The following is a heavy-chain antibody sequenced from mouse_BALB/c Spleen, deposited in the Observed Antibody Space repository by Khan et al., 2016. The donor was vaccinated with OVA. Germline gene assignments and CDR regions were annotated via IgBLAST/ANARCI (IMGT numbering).Heavy chain of an antibody. CDR3: VRGYYGDPFAY. CDR1: GFTFSDYY. V-gene: IGHV5-4*02. J-gene: IGHJ3*01. D-gene: IGHD2-13*01. CDR2: ISDGGSYT. Sequence: EVELVESGGGLVKPGGSLTLSCAASGFTFSDYYMYWVRQTPEKRLEWVATISDGGSYTYYPDSVKGRFTISRDDAENTLYLHMSSLKSDDAAMYYCVRGYYGDPFAYWGQGTLVTVSA.